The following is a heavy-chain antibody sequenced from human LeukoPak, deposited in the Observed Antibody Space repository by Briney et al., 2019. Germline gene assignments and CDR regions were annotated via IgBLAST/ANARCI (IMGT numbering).Heavy chain of an antibody. Sequence: GGSLRLSCAASGFTFSSYWMSWVRQAPGKGLEWVANIKQDGSEKYYVDSVKGRFTISRDNAKNSLYLQMNSLRAEDTAVYYCARNQGDFWSGYGRDYWGQGTLVTVSS. CDR2: IKQDGSEK. CDR1: GFTFSSYW. V-gene: IGHV3-7*01. D-gene: IGHD3-3*01. J-gene: IGHJ4*02. CDR3: ARNQGDFWSGYGRDY.